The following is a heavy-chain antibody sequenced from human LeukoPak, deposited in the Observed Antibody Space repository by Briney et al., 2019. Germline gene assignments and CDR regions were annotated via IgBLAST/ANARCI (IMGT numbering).Heavy chain of an antibody. CDR2: IYSGGST. V-gene: IGHV3-53*01. J-gene: IGHJ5*02. CDR1: GFTVSSNY. CDR3: AKDLGYCSSTSCHNWFDP. Sequence: GGSLRLSCAASGFTVSSNYMSWVRQAPGKGLEWVSVIYSGGSTYYADSVKGRFTISRHNSKNTLYLQMNSLRAEDTAVYYCAKDLGYCSSTSCHNWFDPWGQGTLVTVSS. D-gene: IGHD2-2*01.